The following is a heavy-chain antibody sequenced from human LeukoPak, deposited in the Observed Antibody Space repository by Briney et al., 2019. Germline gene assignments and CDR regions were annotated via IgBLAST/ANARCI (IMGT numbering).Heavy chain of an antibody. D-gene: IGHD5-24*01. CDR3: ARAYRDGYNNDAFDI. CDR1: GGSISSSSYY. V-gene: IGHV4-39*07. Sequence: SETLSLTCTVSGGSISSSSYYWGWIRQPPGKGLEWIGSIYYSGSTYYNPSLKSRVTISVDTSKNQFSLKLSSVTAADTAVYYCARAYRDGYNNDAFDIWGQGTMVTVSS. J-gene: IGHJ3*02. CDR2: IYYSGST.